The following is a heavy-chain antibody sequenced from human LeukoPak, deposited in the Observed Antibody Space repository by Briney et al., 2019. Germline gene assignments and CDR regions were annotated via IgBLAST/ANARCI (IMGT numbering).Heavy chain of an antibody. CDR3: AKGWTTVTAYFDY. CDR1: GFTFDDYA. D-gene: IGHD4-17*01. CDR2: ISWNSGSI. V-gene: IGHV3-9*01. Sequence: GGSLRLSCAASGFTFDDYAMHWVRQAPGKGLEWASGISWNSGSIGYADSVKGRFTISRDNAKNSLYLQMNSLRAEDTALYYCAKGWTTVTAYFDYWGQGTLVTVSS. J-gene: IGHJ4*02.